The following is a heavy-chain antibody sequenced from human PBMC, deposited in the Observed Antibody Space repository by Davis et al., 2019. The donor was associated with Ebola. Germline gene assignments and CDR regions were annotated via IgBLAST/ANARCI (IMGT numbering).Heavy chain of an antibody. CDR3: ARDDIVVGGGYYYYYGMDV. Sequence: GESLKISCAASGFTFSSYEMNWVRQAPGKGLEWVSYISSSGSTIYYADSVKGRFTISRDNAKNSLYLQMNSLRAEETAVYYCARDDIVVGGGYYYYYGMDVWGQGTTVTVSS. CDR2: ISSSGSTI. CDR1: GFTFSSYE. V-gene: IGHV3-48*03. J-gene: IGHJ6*02. D-gene: IGHD2-2*01.